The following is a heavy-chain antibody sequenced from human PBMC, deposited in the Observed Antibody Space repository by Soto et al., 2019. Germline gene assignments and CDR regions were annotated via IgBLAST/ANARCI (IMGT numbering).Heavy chain of an antibody. V-gene: IGHV6-1*01. Sequence: SQTLSLTCAISVDSVSSSSSAWNWIRQSPSRGLEWLGRTYYRSTWIHDYAVSVKSRIIINPDTSQNQFSLQLNSVTPDDTAVYYCARGLRPHFDYWGLGTLVTVSS. J-gene: IGHJ4*02. CDR3: ARGLRPHFDY. CDR1: VDSVSSSSSA. CDR2: TYYRSTWIH. D-gene: IGHD3-10*01.